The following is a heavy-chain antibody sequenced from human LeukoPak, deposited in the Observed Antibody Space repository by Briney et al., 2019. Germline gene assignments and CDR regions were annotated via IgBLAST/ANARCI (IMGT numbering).Heavy chain of an antibody. CDR3: ARAASRSGWTYYYDSSGYYYYFDY. CDR2: ISAYNGNT. D-gene: IGHD3-22*01. CDR1: GYTFTIYG. J-gene: IGHJ4*02. V-gene: IGHV1-18*01. Sequence: GASVKVSCKASGYTFTIYGISWVRQAPGQGLEWMGWISAYNGNTNYAQKLQGRVTMTTDTSTSTAYMELRSLRSDDTAVYYCARAASRSGWTYYYDSSGYYYYFDYWGQGTLVTVSS.